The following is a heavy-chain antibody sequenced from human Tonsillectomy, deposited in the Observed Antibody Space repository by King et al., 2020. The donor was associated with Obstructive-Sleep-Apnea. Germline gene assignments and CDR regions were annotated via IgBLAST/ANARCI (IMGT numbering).Heavy chain of an antibody. CDR2: IHYSGST. J-gene: IGHJ4*02. Sequence: QLQESGPGLVKPSETLSLTCTVSGDSISSSSYYWGWIRQSPGKGLEWIGTIHYSGSTYYNPSLKSRVIISVDTSKNQFSLRLSSVTAADTAVYYCAGVGAPALVVFAGFDSGGQGTPVTVSS. D-gene: IGHD2-8*01. V-gene: IGHV4-39*07. CDR1: GDSISSSSYY. CDR3: AGVGAPALVVFAGFDS.